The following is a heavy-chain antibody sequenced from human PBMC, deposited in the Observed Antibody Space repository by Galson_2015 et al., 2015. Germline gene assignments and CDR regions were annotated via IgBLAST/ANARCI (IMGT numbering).Heavy chain of an antibody. CDR1: GYTFTSYA. D-gene: IGHD1-26*01. CDR2: INAGNGNT. V-gene: IGHV1-3*01. CDR3: ARDRGFRVGATGEYYYHYGMDV. J-gene: IGHJ6*02. Sequence: SVKVSCKASGYTFTSYAMHWVRQAPGQRLEWMGWINAGNGNTKYSQKFQGRVTITRDTSASTAYMELSSLRSEDTAVYYCARDRGFRVGATGEYYYHYGMDVWGQGTTVTVS.